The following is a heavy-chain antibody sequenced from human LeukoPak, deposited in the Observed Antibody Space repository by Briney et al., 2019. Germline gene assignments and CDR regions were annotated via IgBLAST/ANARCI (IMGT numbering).Heavy chain of an antibody. CDR3: ARGVVIAPQTFDY. J-gene: IGHJ4*02. V-gene: IGHV4-59*12. Sequence: PSETLSLTCTVSGGSIIIYYWSWIGQPPGKGLRGIGYIYYSGSTNYNPSLKSRVTISVDTSKNQFSLKLSSVTAADTAVYYCARGVVIAPQTFDYWGQGTLVTVSS. D-gene: IGHD2-21*01. CDR2: IYYSGST. CDR1: GGSIIIYY.